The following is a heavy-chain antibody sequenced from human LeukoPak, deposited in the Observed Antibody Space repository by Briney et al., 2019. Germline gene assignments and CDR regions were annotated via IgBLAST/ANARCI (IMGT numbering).Heavy chain of an antibody. Sequence: GSLRLSCAASGFPFSSYWMHWVRQAPGKGLVWVSRINSDGSSTSYADSVKGRFTISRDNAKNTLYLQMNSLRAEDTAVYYCARDSPEGYCTNGVCSFDYWGQGTLVTVSS. CDR3: ARDSPEGYCTNGVCSFDY. CDR1: GFPFSSYW. D-gene: IGHD2-8*01. J-gene: IGHJ4*02. CDR2: INSDGSST. V-gene: IGHV3-74*01.